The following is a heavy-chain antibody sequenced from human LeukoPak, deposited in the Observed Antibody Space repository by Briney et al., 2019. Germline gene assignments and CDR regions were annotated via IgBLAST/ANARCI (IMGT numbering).Heavy chain of an antibody. CDR1: GYTFTSYY. V-gene: IGHV1-46*01. D-gene: IGHD3-3*01. Sequence: GASVKVSCKASGYTFTSYYMHWVRQAPGQGLEWMGIINPSGGSTSYAQKFQGRVTMTRDTSTSIVYMELSSLRSEDTAVYYCARDGKVLRFLEWDYYGMDVWGQGTTVTVSS. J-gene: IGHJ6*02. CDR3: ARDGKVLRFLEWDYYGMDV. CDR2: INPSGGST.